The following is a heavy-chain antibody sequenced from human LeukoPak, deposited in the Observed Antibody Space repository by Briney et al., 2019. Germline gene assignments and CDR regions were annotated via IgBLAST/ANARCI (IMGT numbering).Heavy chain of an antibody. CDR3: AKVPLSSSGWDREYYFDY. D-gene: IGHD6-19*01. CDR1: GFTFSSYG. V-gene: IGHV3-30*02. CDR2: IRSDSSNK. Sequence: GGSLRLPCAASGFTFSSYGMHWVRQAPGKGPEWVAFIRSDSSNKYYADSVKGRFTISRDNSKNTLYLQMNSLGAEDTAVYYCAKVPLSSSGWDREYYFDYWGQGTLVTVSS. J-gene: IGHJ4*02.